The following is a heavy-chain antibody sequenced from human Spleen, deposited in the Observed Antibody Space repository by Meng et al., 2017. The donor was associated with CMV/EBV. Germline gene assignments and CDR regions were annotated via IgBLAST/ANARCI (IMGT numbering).Heavy chain of an antibody. Sequence: GESLKISCAASGFTFIAYSMNWGRQAPGKGLEWLSSISSSSSYINYADSVKGRFTISRDNTKNSLYLKMNSLRAEDTAVYYCARVGVLGASKHFQNWGQGTLVTVSS. J-gene: IGHJ1*01. CDR2: ISSSSSYI. CDR3: ARVGVLGASKHFQN. CDR1: GFTFIAYS. D-gene: IGHD1-26*01. V-gene: IGHV3-21*01.